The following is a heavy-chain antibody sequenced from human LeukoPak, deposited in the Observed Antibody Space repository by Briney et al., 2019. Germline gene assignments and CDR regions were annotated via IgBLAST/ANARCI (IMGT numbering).Heavy chain of an antibody. CDR2: ISSSSSYI. J-gene: IGHJ4*02. D-gene: IGHD6-13*01. CDR1: GFSFGSYS. V-gene: IGHV3-21*01. Sequence: GGSLRLSSAASGFSFGSYSMNWVRQAPGKGLEWVSSISSSSSYIYYADSVKGRFTISRDNAKNSLYLQMNSLRAEDTAGYYCARAWEDSSSWYMRYYFDYWGQGTLVTVSS. CDR3: ARAWEDSSSWYMRYYFDY.